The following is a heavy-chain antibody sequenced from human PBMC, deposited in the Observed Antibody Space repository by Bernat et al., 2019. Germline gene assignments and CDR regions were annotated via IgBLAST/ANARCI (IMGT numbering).Heavy chain of an antibody. D-gene: IGHD6-13*01. CDR3: ARSFGSSSWYFDL. V-gene: IGHV4-31*03. CDR1: GGSISSDGYY. Sequence: QVQLQESGPGLVKPSQTLSLTCTVSGGSISSDGYYWSWIRQHPGKGLEWIGYIYYSGSTYYNPSLESRVTISVDTSKRQFSLRLSSVTAADTAVYYCARSFGSSSWYFDLWGRSTLVSVSS. CDR2: IYYSGST. J-gene: IGHJ2*01.